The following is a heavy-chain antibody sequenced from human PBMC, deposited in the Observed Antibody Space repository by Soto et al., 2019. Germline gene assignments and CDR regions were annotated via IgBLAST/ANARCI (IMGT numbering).Heavy chain of an antibody. J-gene: IGHJ4*02. CDR3: ATPGEDSSGYYYGGDY. CDR2: IPYDGSNK. CDR1: GFTFSSDA. V-gene: IGHV3-30-3*01. Sequence: QVQLVESGGSVVQPGRSLRLSCAASGFTFSSDAMHWVRQAPRKGLEWVAVIPYDGSNKYYADSVKGRFTISRDNSKNTLYLQMNSLSAEDTAVYHCATPGEDSSGYYYGGDYWGQGTLVTVSS. D-gene: IGHD3-22*01.